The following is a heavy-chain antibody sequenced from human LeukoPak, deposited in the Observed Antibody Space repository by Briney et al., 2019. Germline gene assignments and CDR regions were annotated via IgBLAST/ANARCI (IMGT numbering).Heavy chain of an antibody. CDR2: IFIRGDT. CDR3: AREVGSGSYLAHAFDL. CDR1: AFSLSRHL. V-gene: IGHV3-53*01. J-gene: IGHJ3*01. Sequence: GGSLRLSCAPSAFSLSRHLLGRVRPAPGKGLEWVSLIFIRGDTYYADSVKGRFTISRDNSKHTIYLQMNSLRVEDTAVYYCAREVGSGSYLAHAFDLWGQGTMVTVSS. D-gene: IGHD1-26*01.